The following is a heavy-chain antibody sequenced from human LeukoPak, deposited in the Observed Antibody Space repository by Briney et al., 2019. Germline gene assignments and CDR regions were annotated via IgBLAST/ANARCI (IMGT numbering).Heavy chain of an antibody. J-gene: IGHJ4*02. Sequence: GGSLRLSCAASGFTVSSNYMSWVRQAPGKGLEWVSIIYTDGNTYYADSVKGRFTISRDNSKNTLYLQMNSLRAEDTAVYYCAKKPRYSGSSYFDYWGQGTLVTVSS. CDR2: IYTDGNT. CDR1: GFTVSSNY. CDR3: AKKPRYSGSSYFDY. V-gene: IGHV3-53*01. D-gene: IGHD1-26*01.